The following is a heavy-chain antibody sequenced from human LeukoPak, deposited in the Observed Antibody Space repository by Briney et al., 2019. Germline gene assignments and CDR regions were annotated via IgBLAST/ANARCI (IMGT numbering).Heavy chain of an antibody. CDR1: GFTFSSYA. CDR3: AGVDTAMVRGAASRWFDP. D-gene: IGHD5-18*01. CDR2: ISGSGGST. V-gene: IGHV3-23*01. Sequence: GGSLRLSCATSGFTFSSYAMSWVRQAPGKGLEWVSAISGSGGSTYYADSVKGRFTISRDNSKNTLYLQMNSLRAEDTAVYYCAGVDTAMVRGAASRWFDPWGQGTLVTVSS. J-gene: IGHJ5*02.